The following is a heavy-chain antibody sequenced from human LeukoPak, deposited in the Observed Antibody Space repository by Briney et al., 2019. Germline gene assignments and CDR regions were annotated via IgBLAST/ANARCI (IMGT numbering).Heavy chain of an antibody. CDR3: ARLSVLRYFDWSRSGNFDY. D-gene: IGHD3-9*01. Sequence: PSETLSLTCAVYGGSFSGYYWSWIRQPPGKGLEWIGGINHSGSTNYNPSLKSRVTISVDTSKNQFSLKLSSVTAADTAVYYCARLSVLRYFDWSRSGNFDYWGQGTLVTVSS. CDR1: GGSFSGYY. CDR2: INHSGST. V-gene: IGHV4-34*01. J-gene: IGHJ4*02.